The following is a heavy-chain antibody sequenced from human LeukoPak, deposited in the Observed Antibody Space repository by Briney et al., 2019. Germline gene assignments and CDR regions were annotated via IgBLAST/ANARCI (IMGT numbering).Heavy chain of an antibody. CDR3: ARGRSGSSVDY. CDR2: IIHSGTT. D-gene: IGHD1-26*01. Sequence: SETLSLTCSVSGDSISSPLHYWGWIRHSPGKGLEWAGSIIHSGTTYYNPSLQSRVTISVDTSKNEFSLKVTSVTAAETAVYYCARGRSGSSVDYWGQGTLVTVSS. J-gene: IGHJ4*02. V-gene: IGHV4-39*01. CDR1: GDSISSPLHY.